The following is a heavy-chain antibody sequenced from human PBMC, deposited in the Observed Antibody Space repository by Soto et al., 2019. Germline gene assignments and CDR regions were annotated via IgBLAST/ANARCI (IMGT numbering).Heavy chain of an antibody. J-gene: IGHJ4*02. D-gene: IGHD1-1*01. Sequence: SETLSLTCTVSGGSISSSSYYWGWVRQPPGKGLEWIGSIYYSGSTYYNPSLKSRVTISVDTSKNQFSLKLSSVTAADTAVYYCARRDNWNDGLDYWGQGTLVTVSS. CDR1: GGSISSSSYY. V-gene: IGHV4-39*07. CDR2: IYYSGST. CDR3: ARRDNWNDGLDY.